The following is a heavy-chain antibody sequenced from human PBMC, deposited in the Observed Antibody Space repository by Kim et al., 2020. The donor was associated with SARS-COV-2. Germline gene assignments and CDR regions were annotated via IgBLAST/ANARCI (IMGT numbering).Heavy chain of an antibody. J-gene: IGHJ5*02. V-gene: IGHV4-39*02. CDR1: GGSISSSNYL. CDR2: INYSGTT. Sequence: SETLSLTCTVSGGSISSSNYLWNWIRQPPGKGLEWIGSINYSGTTYYNPSLKSRVTISVDTSKSHFSLRLTSVTATDTAVYYCARCEQLVTGGFDPWGQGTLVTVSS. CDR3: ARCEQLVTGGFDP. D-gene: IGHD6-13*01.